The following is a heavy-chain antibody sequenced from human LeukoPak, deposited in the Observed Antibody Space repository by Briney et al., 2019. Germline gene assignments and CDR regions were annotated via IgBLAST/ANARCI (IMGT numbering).Heavy chain of an antibody. CDR2: INHSGST. J-gene: IGHJ4*02. Sequence: SETLPLTCGFYGGSFSRYYWSWISQPPGKGLEWIGEINHSGSTNYNPSLKTRVTLSVDTSKNQFSLKLSSVTAADTAVYYCARGRISSSYWGQGTLVTVSS. V-gene: IGHV4-34*01. D-gene: IGHD6-13*01. CDR1: GGSFSRYY. CDR3: ARGRISSSY.